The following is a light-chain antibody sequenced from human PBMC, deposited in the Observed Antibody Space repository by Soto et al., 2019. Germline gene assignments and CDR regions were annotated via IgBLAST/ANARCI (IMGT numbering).Light chain of an antibody. J-gene: IGLJ1*01. V-gene: IGLV1-40*01. CDR3: QSYDSSLSFDV. Sequence: QSVLTQPPSVSGAPGQRVTISCTGSSSNIGAGYDVHWYQQLPGTAPKLLIYGNSNRPSGVPDRFSGSKSGTSASLAITGLQAEDEADYYCQSYDSSLSFDVVGTGTKLTVL. CDR2: GNS. CDR1: SSNIGAGYD.